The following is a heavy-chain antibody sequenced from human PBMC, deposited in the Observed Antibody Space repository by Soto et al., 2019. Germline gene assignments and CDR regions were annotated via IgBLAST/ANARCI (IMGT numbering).Heavy chain of an antibody. CDR1: GFSFTTSGVN. CDR2: IFWNDDK. D-gene: IGHD4-17*01. Sequence: QITLKESGPTLVKPTQTLTLTCTFSGFSFTTSGVNVGWIRQPPGKALEWLALIFWNDDKRYSPSLKSRLTITKDTSKNQVVLTMTNMDPVDTGTYYCARGYTYDFDYWGQGTLVTVSS. J-gene: IGHJ4*02. V-gene: IGHV2-5*01. CDR3: ARGYTYDFDY.